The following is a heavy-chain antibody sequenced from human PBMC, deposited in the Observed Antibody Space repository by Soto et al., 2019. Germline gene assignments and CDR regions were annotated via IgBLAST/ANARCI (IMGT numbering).Heavy chain of an antibody. CDR3: SRGTYYPQSSGLHADY. V-gene: IGHV3-30*03. D-gene: IGHD3-22*01. J-gene: IGHJ4*02. CDR1: GFSFNDYA. Sequence: GGSLRLSCATSGFSFNDYAMYWVRQAPGQGLEWVAIISSDGHHQFYLDNLRGRFTVSRDNSKNALYLQMNSLRPEDTAVYYCSRGTYYPQSSGLHADYWGPGTVVTVSS. CDR2: ISSDGHHQ.